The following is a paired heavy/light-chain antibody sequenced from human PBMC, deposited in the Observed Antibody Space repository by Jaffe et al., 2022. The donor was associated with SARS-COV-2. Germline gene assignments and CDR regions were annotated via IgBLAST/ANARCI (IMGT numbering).Heavy chain of an antibody. CDR1: GFTFSSYE. Sequence: EVQLVESGGGLVQPGGSLRLSCAASGFTFSSYEMNWVRQAPGKGLEWVSYISSSGSTIYYADSVKGRFTISRDNAKNSLYLQMNSLRAEDTAVYYCARGGLVPTGGIVYYYYGMDVWGQGTTVTVSS. V-gene: IGHV3-48*03. CDR3: ARGGLVPTGGIVYYYYGMDV. D-gene: IGHD3-16*01. J-gene: IGHJ6*02. CDR2: ISSSGSTI.
Light chain of an antibody. CDR1: SSNIGSNY. Sequence: QSVLTQPPSASGTPGQRVTISCSGSSSNIGSNYVYWYQQLPGTAPKLLIYRNNQRPSGVPDRFSGSKSGTSASLAISGLRSEDEADYYCAAWDDSLSGRGVVFGGGTKLTVL. J-gene: IGLJ2*01. V-gene: IGLV1-47*01. CDR2: RNN. CDR3: AAWDDSLSGRGVV.